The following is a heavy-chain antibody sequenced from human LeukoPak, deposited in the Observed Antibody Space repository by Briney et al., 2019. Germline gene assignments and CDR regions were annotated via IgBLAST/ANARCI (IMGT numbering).Heavy chain of an antibody. CDR1: GGSISSYY. CDR3: ARRIGAPTDRFDP. Sequence: SETLSLTCTVSGGSISSYYWSWLRQPPGKGLEWIAYIYYSGTTNYNPSLKSRVTISVDTSKNQFSLKLSSVTAADTAVYYCARRIGAPTDRFDPWGQGTLVTVSS. V-gene: IGHV4-59*08. D-gene: IGHD3-3*01. J-gene: IGHJ5*02. CDR2: IYYSGTT.